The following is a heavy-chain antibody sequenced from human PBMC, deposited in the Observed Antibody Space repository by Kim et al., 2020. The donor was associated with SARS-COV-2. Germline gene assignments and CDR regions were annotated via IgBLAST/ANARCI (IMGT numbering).Heavy chain of an antibody. V-gene: IGHV1-2*02. Sequence: ASVKVSCKASGYTFTGYYMHWVRQAPGQGLEWMGWINPNSGGTNYAQKFQGRVTMTRDTSISTAYMELSRLRSDDTAVYYCARVSVEMATISFDYWGQGTLVTVSS. D-gene: IGHD5-12*01. CDR1: GYTFTGYY. CDR2: INPNSGGT. CDR3: ARVSVEMATISFDY. J-gene: IGHJ4*02.